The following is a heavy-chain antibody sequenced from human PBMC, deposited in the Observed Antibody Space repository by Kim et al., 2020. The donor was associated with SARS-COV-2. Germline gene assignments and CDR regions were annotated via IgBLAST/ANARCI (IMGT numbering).Heavy chain of an antibody. J-gene: IGHJ6*03. Sequence: DAVKARCTISRDNARNSRYLQRNSLRAEDTAVYYCARDSGKHRSYYYYMDVWGKGTTVTVSS. V-gene: IGHV3-21*01. D-gene: IGHD6-13*01. CDR3: ARDSGKHRSYYYYMDV.